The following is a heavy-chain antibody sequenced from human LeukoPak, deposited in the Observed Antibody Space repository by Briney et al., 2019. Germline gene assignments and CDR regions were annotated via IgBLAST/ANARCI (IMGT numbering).Heavy chain of an antibody. CDR1: GYTFTSYY. CDR2: INPSGGST. CDR3: ARDSSAYYDFWSGYPDSQNRNWFDP. D-gene: IGHD3-3*01. J-gene: IGHJ5*02. V-gene: IGHV1-46*01. Sequence: ASVNVSCKASGYTFTSYYMHWVRQAPGQGLEWMGIINPSGGSTSYAQKFQGRVTMTRDTSTSTVYMELSSLRSEDTAVYYCARDSSAYYDFWSGYPDSQNRNWFDPWGQGTLVTVSS.